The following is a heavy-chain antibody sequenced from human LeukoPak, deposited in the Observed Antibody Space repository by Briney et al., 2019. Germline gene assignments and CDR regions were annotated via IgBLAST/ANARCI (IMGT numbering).Heavy chain of an antibody. D-gene: IGHD3-16*01. Sequence: GGSLRLSCAASGFSLSNYGLHWVRQGPGKGLQWLAVINYDGSNRYYADSVKGRFTISKDSSENTLYLQMNSLRADDTAMYYCARWGGTRQFYFDYWGQGTLATVSS. CDR1: GFSLSNYG. V-gene: IGHV3-33*01. CDR2: INYDGSNR. CDR3: ARWGGTRQFYFDY. J-gene: IGHJ4*02.